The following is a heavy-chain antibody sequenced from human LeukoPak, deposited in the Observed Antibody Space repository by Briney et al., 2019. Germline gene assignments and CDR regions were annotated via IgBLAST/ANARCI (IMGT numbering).Heavy chain of an antibody. V-gene: IGHV4-39*01. CDR2: IYYSGST. CDR1: GGSISSSSYY. Sequence: SETLSLTCTVSGGSISSSSYYWGWIRQPPGKGLEWIGSIYYSGSTYYNPSLKSRVTISVDTSKNQFSLKLSSVTAADTAVYYRAGVVGGATTFDYWGQGTLVTVSS. D-gene: IGHD2-15*01. J-gene: IGHJ4*02. CDR3: AGVVGGATTFDY.